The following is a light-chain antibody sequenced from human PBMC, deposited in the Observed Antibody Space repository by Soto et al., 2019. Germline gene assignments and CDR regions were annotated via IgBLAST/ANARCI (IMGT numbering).Light chain of an antibody. Sequence: QSVLTQPPSASGTPGPKVTISCSGSSSNIGSNTVNWYQQLPGTAPKLLIYSNSQRPSGVPDRFSGSKSGTSASLAISGLQSEDEADYYCATWDDSLNGPVFGGGTKVTVL. CDR1: SSNIGSNT. CDR3: ATWDDSLNGPV. CDR2: SNS. J-gene: IGLJ2*01. V-gene: IGLV1-44*01.